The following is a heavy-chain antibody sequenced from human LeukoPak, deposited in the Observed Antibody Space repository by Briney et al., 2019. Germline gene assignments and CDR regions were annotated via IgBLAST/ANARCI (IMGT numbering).Heavy chain of an antibody. Sequence: GGSLRLSCAASGFTFSSYWMSWVRQAPGKGLEWVANIKQDGSEKYYADSVKGRFTISRDNAKNTLYLQLNSLRAEDTAVYYCASAYITNLDYWGQGTLVTVSS. D-gene: IGHD3-3*01. V-gene: IGHV3-7*01. CDR2: IKQDGSEK. CDR1: GFTFSSYW. CDR3: ASAYITNLDY. J-gene: IGHJ4*02.